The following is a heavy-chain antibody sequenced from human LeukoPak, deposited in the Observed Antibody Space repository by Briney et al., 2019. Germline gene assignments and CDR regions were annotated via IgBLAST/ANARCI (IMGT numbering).Heavy chain of an antibody. CDR3: ARRAMIVAYPAFDI. J-gene: IGHJ3*02. D-gene: IGHD3-22*01. Sequence: PSETLSLTCTVSGGSISSYYWSWIRQPPGKGLEWIGYIYYSGSTNYNPSLKSRVTISVDTSKNQFSLKLSSVTTADTAVYYCARRAMIVAYPAFDIWGQGTMVTVSS. V-gene: IGHV4-59*08. CDR2: IYYSGST. CDR1: GGSISSYY.